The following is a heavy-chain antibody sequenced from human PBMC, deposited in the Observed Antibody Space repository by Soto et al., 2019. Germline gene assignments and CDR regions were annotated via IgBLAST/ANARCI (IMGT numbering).Heavy chain of an antibody. CDR1: GFTFSSYA. D-gene: IGHD3-9*01. CDR2: ISYDGSNK. CDR3: ARXYDILTGLDY. Sequence: LRLSCAASGFTFSSYAMHWVRQAPGKGLEWVAVISYDGSNKYYADSVKGRFTISRDNSKNPLYLQMNSLRAEDTAVNXCARXYDILTGLDYWGHGTMVTVSS. V-gene: IGHV3-30-3*01. J-gene: IGHJ4*01.